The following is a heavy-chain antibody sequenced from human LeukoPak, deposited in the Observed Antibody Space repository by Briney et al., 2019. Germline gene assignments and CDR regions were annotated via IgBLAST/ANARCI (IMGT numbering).Heavy chain of an antibody. V-gene: IGHV4-59*01. Sequence: SETLSLTCTVSGGSISSYYWSWIRQPPGKGLEWIGYIYYSGSTNYNPSLKSRVTISVDTSKNQFSLKLSSVTAADTAVYYCARYKSSGWYGDIDYWGQGTLVTVSS. CDR1: GGSISSYY. CDR2: IYYSGST. CDR3: ARYKSSGWYGDIDY. J-gene: IGHJ4*02. D-gene: IGHD6-19*01.